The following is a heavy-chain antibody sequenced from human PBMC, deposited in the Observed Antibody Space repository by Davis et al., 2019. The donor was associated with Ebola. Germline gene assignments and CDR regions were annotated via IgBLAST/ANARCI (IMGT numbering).Heavy chain of an antibody. V-gene: IGHV4-39*01. Sequence: PSETLSLTCTVSGGSIYSSSYYWGWFRQPPGKGLEWIGSIFYNGITSYDPSFKSRVAISVDTSKNQFSLKLNSVTAADTAVYYCARRSYGSRSFYFDYWGQGTLVTVSS. CDR3: ARRSYGSRSFYFDY. CDR2: IFYNGIT. D-gene: IGHD6-13*01. CDR1: GGSIYSSSYY. J-gene: IGHJ4*02.